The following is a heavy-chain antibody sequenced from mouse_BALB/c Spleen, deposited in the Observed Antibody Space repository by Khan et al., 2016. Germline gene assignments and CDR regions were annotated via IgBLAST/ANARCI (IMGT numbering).Heavy chain of an antibody. J-gene: IGHJ4*01. CDR2: ILPGSGSD. CDR1: GYTFSSYW. Sequence: QVQLQQSGAELMKPGASVKISCKATGYTFSSYWIEWIKQRPGHGLEWIGEILPGSGSDTYNEKFKGKATFTADTSSNTVYMQLSSLTSEDSAFYYCARCLLGAMDYWGQRTSVTVSS. V-gene: IGHV1-9*01. D-gene: IGHD1-1*01. CDR3: ARCLLGAMDY.